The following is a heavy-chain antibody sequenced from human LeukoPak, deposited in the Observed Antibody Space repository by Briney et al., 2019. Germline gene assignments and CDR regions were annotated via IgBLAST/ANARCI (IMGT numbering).Heavy chain of an antibody. CDR2: IRSDGGST. D-gene: IGHD6-13*01. V-gene: IGHV3-23*01. J-gene: IGHJ4*02. CDR1: GFTVSSYE. Sequence: PGGSLRLSCAASGFTVSSYEMNWVRQAPGKGLEWVSFIRSDGGSTLYADSVKGRFTISRDNSKNTLYAEMTSLRAEDTAVYYCATLASGYSSPFDYWGQGTLVTVSS. CDR3: ATLASGYSSPFDY.